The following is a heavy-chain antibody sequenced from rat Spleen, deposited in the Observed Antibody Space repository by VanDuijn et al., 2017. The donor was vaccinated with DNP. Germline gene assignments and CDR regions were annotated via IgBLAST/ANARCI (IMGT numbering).Heavy chain of an antibody. J-gene: IGHJ2*01. CDR1: GFSLTSYS. CDR3: TRDLNWGGFFDY. V-gene: IGHV2-6*01. Sequence: QVQLKESGPGRVQPSETLSLTCTVSGFSLTSYSVSWVRQPPGKVLEWIAAISTGGSTYYNSALKSRLSISRDTSKSQVFLKMNSLQTEDTAIYYCTRDLNWGGFFDYWGQGVMVTVSS. CDR2: ISTGGST. D-gene: IGHD5-1*01.